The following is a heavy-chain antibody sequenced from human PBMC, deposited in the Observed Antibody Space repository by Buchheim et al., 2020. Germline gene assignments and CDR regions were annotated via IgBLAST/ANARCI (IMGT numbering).Heavy chain of an antibody. V-gene: IGHV3-30-3*01. J-gene: IGHJ4*02. CDR2: ISYDGSNK. D-gene: IGHD3-10*01. CDR1: GFTFSSYA. Sequence: QVQLVESGGGVVQPGRSLRLSCAASGFTFSSYAMHWVRQAPGKGLEWVAVISYDGSNKYYADSVKGRFTISRDNSKNTLYLQMNSLRAEDTAVYYCAGVRRQKYYGSYYFDYWGQGTL. CDR3: AGVRRQKYYGSYYFDY.